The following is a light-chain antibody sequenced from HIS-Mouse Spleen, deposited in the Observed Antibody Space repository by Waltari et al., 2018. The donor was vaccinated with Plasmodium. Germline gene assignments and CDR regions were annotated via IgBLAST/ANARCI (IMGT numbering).Light chain of an antibody. V-gene: IGKV3-20*01. Sequence: DIVLTQSPGTLSLSPGERATLSCRASQSVSSSYLAWYQQKPGQAPRPLSYGASSRATGIPDRFSGSGSGTDFTLTISRLEPEDFAVYYCQQYGSSGTFGQGTKVEIK. CDR3: QQYGSSGT. J-gene: IGKJ1*01. CDR1: QSVSSSY. CDR2: GAS.